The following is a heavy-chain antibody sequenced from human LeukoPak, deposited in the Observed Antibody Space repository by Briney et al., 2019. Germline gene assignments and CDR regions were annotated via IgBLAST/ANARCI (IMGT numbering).Heavy chain of an antibody. CDR1: GFTFSSYS. Sequence: GGSLRLSCAASGFTFSSYSMNWVRQAPGKGLEWVAVISYDGSNKYYADSVKGRFTISRDNSKNTLYLQMNSLRAEDTAVYYCAKDGHNSGSYLFDYWGQGTLVTVSS. J-gene: IGHJ4*02. CDR3: AKDGHNSGSYLFDY. CDR2: ISYDGSNK. V-gene: IGHV3-30*18. D-gene: IGHD1-26*01.